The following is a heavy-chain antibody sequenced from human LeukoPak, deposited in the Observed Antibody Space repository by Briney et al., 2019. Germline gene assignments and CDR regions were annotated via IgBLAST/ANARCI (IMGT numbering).Heavy chain of an antibody. CDR1: GGSISSHY. CDR2: IYYSGST. Sequence: SETLSLTCTVSGGSISSHYWSWIRQPPGKGLEWIGYIYYSGSTNYNPSLKSRVTISVDTSKNQFSLKLSSVTAADTAVYYCARVSSVTTRTQFDYWGQGTLVTVSS. D-gene: IGHD4-11*01. CDR3: ARVSSVTTRTQFDY. V-gene: IGHV4-59*11. J-gene: IGHJ4*02.